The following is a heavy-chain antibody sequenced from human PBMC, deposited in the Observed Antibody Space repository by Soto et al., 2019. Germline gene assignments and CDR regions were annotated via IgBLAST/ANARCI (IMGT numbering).Heavy chain of an antibody. CDR3: ARDESSWDNWFDP. J-gene: IGHJ5*02. CDR1: GYTFTSYA. V-gene: IGHV1-3*01. Sequence: ASVKVSCKASGYTFTSYAMHWVRQAPGQRLEWMGWINAGNGNTKYSQKFQGRVTITRDTSASTAYMELSSLRSEDTAVYYCARDESSWDNWFDPWGQGTMVTVSS. CDR2: INAGNGNT. D-gene: IGHD6-13*01.